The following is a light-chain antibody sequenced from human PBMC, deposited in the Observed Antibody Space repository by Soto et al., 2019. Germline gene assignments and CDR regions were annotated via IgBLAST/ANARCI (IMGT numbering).Light chain of an antibody. J-gene: IGKJ5*01. CDR2: GAS. CDR1: QSVSINY. V-gene: IGKV3-20*01. Sequence: EIVLTQSPGTLSLSPGERATLSCRASQSVSINYLAWYQQRPGQAPRLLIYGASIRATGIPDRFSGSGSGTDFTLTISRLEPEDFAVYYCQQYGSSPITFGQGTRLEIK. CDR3: QQYGSSPIT.